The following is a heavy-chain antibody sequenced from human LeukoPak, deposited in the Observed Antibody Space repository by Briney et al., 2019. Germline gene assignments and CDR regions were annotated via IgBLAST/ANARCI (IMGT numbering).Heavy chain of an antibody. CDR2: ISTYNGNT. V-gene: IGHV1-18*01. J-gene: IGHJ4*02. D-gene: IGHD3-16*01. CDR1: GYTFTSYG. Sequence: ASVKVTCKASGYTFTSYGISWLRQPPGQGLEWMGWISTYNGNTDNAQRLQGRVTMTIDTSTSTVYMELRSLRSDGTAVYYCARDVGRSYDLDYWGQGTLVTVSS. CDR3: ARDVGRSYDLDY.